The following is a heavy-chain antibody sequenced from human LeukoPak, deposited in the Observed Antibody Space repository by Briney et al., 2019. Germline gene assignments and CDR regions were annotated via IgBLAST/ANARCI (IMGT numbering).Heavy chain of an antibody. D-gene: IGHD6-19*01. CDR3: ARDRGRSSGWYALDYYYYYMDV. Sequence: ASVKVSCKASGYTFTGYYMHLVRQAPGHGLEWMGWINPNSGGTNYAQKFQGRVTMTRDTSISTAYMELSRLRSDDTAVYYCARDRGRSSGWYALDYYYYYMDVWGKGTTVTVSS. CDR2: INPNSGGT. J-gene: IGHJ6*03. V-gene: IGHV1-2*02. CDR1: GYTFTGYY.